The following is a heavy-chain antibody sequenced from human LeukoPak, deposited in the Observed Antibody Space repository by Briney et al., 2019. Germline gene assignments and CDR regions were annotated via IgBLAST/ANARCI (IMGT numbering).Heavy chain of an antibody. V-gene: IGHV4-34*01. Sequence: PSGTLSLTCAVYGGSFSGYYWSWIRQPPGKGLEWIGEINHSGSTNYNPSLKSRVTISVDTSKNQFSLKLSSVTAADTAVYYCAIGGTIFGVVLFDPWGQGTLVIVSS. CDR3: AIGGTIFGVVLFDP. J-gene: IGHJ5*02. CDR1: GGSFSGYY. D-gene: IGHD3-3*01. CDR2: INHSGST.